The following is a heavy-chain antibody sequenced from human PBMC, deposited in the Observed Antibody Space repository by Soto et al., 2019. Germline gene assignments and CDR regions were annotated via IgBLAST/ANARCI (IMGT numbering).Heavy chain of an antibody. CDR3: ASEGHYYCEEERFNAFYI. D-gene: IGHD3-22*01. V-gene: IGHV5-51*01. J-gene: IGHJ3*02. CDR2: IYPGDSDT. Sequence: PGESLKISCKGSGYSFTSYWIGWVRQIPGKGLEWMGIIYPGDSDTRYSPSFQGQVTISADKSISTAYLQWSSLKASDTAMYYCASEGHYYCEEERFNAFYIWGQGTMVPVSS. CDR1: GYSFTSYW.